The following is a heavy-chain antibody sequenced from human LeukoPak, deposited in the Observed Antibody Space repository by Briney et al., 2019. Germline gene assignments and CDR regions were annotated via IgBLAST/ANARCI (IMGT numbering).Heavy chain of an antibody. CDR2: IRYDGSKK. Sequence: GGSLRLSCAASGFTFSSYGMHWVRQAPGKGLEWVAFIRYDGSKKYYADSVKGRFTISRDNSKNTLYLQMNSLRAEDTALYYCAKGYHNSWYSDYMDVWGKGTTVTVSS. J-gene: IGHJ6*03. V-gene: IGHV3-30*02. CDR3: AKGYHNSWYSDYMDV. CDR1: GFTFSSYG. D-gene: IGHD6-13*01.